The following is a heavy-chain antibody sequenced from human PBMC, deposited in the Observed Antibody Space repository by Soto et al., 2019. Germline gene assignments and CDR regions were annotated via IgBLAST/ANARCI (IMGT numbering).Heavy chain of an antibody. D-gene: IGHD4-4*01. Sequence: GGSLRLSCAASGFTFSGSAMHWVRQASGKGLEWVGRIRSEANSYATAYAASVKGRFTISRDDSKNTAYLQMNSLKTEDTAVYYCTRRTHYSNSDYYYMDVWGKGTTVTVSS. J-gene: IGHJ6*03. V-gene: IGHV3-73*01. CDR2: IRSEANSYAT. CDR1: GFTFSGSA. CDR3: TRRTHYSNSDYYYMDV.